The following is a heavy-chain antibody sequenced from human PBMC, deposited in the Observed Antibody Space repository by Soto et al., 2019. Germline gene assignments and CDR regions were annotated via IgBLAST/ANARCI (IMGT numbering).Heavy chain of an antibody. CDR3: ARGDGHYFDY. Sequence: QVQLMQSGAEMKEPGASVKVSCKASGYTFNTYGITWVRQAPGQGLEWMGWISVYNGNTNYAQRLQGRVTLTAETSTNTAYMELRSLRSDDTAVFYCARGDGHYFDYWGQGTLVAVS. CDR1: GYTFNTYG. J-gene: IGHJ4*02. D-gene: IGHD2-21*02. V-gene: IGHV1-18*01. CDR2: ISVYNGNT.